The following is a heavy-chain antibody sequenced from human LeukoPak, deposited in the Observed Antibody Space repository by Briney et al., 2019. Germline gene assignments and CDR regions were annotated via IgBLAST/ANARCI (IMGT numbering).Heavy chain of an antibody. CDR1: GYTFTGYY. CDR3: ARVVEYYDSSGYENFDY. Sequence: ASVKVSCKASGYTFTGYYMHWVRQAPGQGLEWMGWINPNSGGTNYAQKFQGRVTMTRDTSISTAYMELSRLRSDDTAVYYCARVVEYYDSSGYENFDYWGRGTLVTVSS. V-gene: IGHV1-2*02. J-gene: IGHJ4*02. CDR2: INPNSGGT. D-gene: IGHD3-22*01.